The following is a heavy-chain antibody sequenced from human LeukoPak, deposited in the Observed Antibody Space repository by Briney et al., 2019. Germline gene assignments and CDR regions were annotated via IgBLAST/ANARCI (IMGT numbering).Heavy chain of an antibody. CDR2: IYPGDSDT. V-gene: IGHV5-51*01. Sequence: GESLKISCKGSGYSFTNYWIGWVRQMPGKGLEWMGIIYPGDSDTRYSPSFQGQVTISADKSISTAYLQWSSLKASDTAMYYCARGYGGSGTYYNYWFDPWGQGTLVTVSS. J-gene: IGHJ5*02. CDR1: GYSFTNYW. D-gene: IGHD3-10*01. CDR3: ARGYGGSGTYYNYWFDP.